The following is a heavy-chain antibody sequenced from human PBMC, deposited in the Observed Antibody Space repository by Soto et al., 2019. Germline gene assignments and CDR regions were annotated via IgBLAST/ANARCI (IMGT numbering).Heavy chain of an antibody. CDR2: ISATGGGT. D-gene: IGHD2-15*01. CDR3: AKDRREGENSDPYFDF. V-gene: IGHV3-23*01. J-gene: IGHJ4*02. CDR1: EVKGSNYA. Sequence: SMSLSCTAAEVKGSNYAMSWIRQKPGKGLEWVSLISATGGGTYYADSVKGRFTISRDNSHNTLYLQLHSLTAEDTAVYYCAKDRREGENSDPYFDFGGQGAQVTVSP.